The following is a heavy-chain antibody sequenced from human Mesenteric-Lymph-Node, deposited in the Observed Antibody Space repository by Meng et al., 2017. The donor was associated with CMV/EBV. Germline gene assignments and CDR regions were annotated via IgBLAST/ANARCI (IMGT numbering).Heavy chain of an antibody. CDR3: AKDWGYYFGTGSYKDV. D-gene: IGHD3-10*01. V-gene: IGHV3-30*14. J-gene: IGHJ6*02. CDR1: GFTFINYA. CDR2: ISYDGRNE. Sequence: GESLKISCAASGFTFINYAIHWVRQAPGKGLEWVAVISYDGRNEYYSDSLKGRFTISRDNSKNTLYLQMNSLRVEDTAVYYCAKDWGYYFGTGSYKDVWGQGTTVTVSS.